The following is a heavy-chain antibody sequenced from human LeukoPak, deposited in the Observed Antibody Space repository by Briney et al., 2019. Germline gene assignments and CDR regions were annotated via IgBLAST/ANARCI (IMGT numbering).Heavy chain of an antibody. CDR2: IILIFGTA. V-gene: IGHV1-69*13. Sequence: VASVKVSCKASGGTFSSYAISWVRQAPGQGLEWMGGIILIFGTANYAQKFQGSVTITADESTSTAYMELSSLRSEDTAVYYCAREAGRATAYYFDSWGQGTLVTVSS. CDR1: GGTFSSYA. CDR3: AREAGRATAYYFDS. D-gene: IGHD3-10*01. J-gene: IGHJ4*02.